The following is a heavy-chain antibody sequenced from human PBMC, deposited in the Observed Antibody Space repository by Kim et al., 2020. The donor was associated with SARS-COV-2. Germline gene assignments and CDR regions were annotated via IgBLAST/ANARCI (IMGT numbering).Heavy chain of an antibody. D-gene: IGHD2-2*01. CDR1: GGSISSYY. Sequence: SETLSLTCTVSGGSISSYYWSWIRQPAGKGLEWIGRIYTSGSTNYNPSLKSRVTMSVDTSKNQFSLKLSSVTAADTAVYYCARGLGYCSSTSCYLRRGYYYYYMDVWGKGTTVTVSS. J-gene: IGHJ6*03. CDR3: ARGLGYCSSTSCYLRRGYYYYYMDV. V-gene: IGHV4-4*07. CDR2: IYTSGST.